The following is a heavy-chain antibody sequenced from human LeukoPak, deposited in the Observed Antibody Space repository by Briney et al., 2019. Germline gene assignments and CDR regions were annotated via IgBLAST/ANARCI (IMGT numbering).Heavy chain of an antibody. D-gene: IGHD6-13*01. V-gene: IGHV4-39*01. CDR2: IYYSGST. Sequence: PSETLSLTCTVSGGSISSSSYYWGWIRQPPGKGLEWIGSIYYSGSTYYNPSLKSRVTISVDTSKNQFSLKLSSVTAVDTAVYYCARLSTGYSSSWGQGTLVTVSS. J-gene: IGHJ4*02. CDR3: ARLSTGYSSS. CDR1: GGSISSSSYY.